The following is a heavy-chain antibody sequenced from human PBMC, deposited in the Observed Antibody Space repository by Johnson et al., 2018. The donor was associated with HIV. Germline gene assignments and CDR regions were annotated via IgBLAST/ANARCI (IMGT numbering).Heavy chain of an antibody. D-gene: IGHD4-17*01. CDR1: GFTFSSYA. CDR2: ISGSGGST. CDR3: ARVGGINDYGDPGDAFDI. J-gene: IGHJ3*02. Sequence: MLLVESGGGVVQPGRSLRLSCAASGFTFSSYAMSWVRQAPGKGLEWVSAISGSGGSTYYADSVKGRFTISRDNSKNTLYLKMNRLRAEDTALYYCARVGGINDYGDPGDAFDIWGQGTMVTVSS. V-gene: IGHV3-23*04.